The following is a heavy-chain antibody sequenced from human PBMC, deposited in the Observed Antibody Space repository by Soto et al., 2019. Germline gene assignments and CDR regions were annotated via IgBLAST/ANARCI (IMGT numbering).Heavy chain of an antibody. Sequence: QVQLVESGGGVVQPGRSLRLSCAASGFTFSSYGMHWVRQAPGKGLEWVAVISYDGSNKYYADSVKGRFTISRDNSKNTLYLQMNRLRAEDTAVYYCAKSETPGYYYYSGMDVWGQGTTVTVSS. CDR2: ISYDGSNK. J-gene: IGHJ6*02. V-gene: IGHV3-30*18. CDR3: AKSETPGYYYYSGMDV. CDR1: GFTFSSYG.